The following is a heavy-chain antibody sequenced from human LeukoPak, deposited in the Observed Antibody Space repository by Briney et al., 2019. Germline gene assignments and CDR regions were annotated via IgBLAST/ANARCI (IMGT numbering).Heavy chain of an antibody. D-gene: IGHD6-19*01. CDR2: IGSSGTTI. V-gene: IGHV3-48*03. Sequence: GGSLRLSCAVSGFPFSIYEMNWVRQAPGKGLEWVSNIGSSGTTIYYADSVKGRFSISRDNAKSSLYLQMNSLRVEDTAVYYCALLAVASDFDCWGQGALVTVSS. CDR1: GFPFSIYE. J-gene: IGHJ4*02. CDR3: ALLAVASDFDC.